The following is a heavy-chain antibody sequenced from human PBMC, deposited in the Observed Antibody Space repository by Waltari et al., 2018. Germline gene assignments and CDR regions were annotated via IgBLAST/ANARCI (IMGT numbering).Heavy chain of an antibody. CDR2: VQRSGRT. V-gene: IGHV4-4*01. CDR1: W. CDR3: ARDRGRGIYLDT. Sequence: WWGGVRRSPGKGLQWIGQVQRSGRTNYNPSFASRVSISVDTSTNQFSLKLTSATAADTAVYFCARDRGRGIYLDTWGQGTLVTVSP. J-gene: IGHJ4*02. D-gene: IGHD2-15*01.